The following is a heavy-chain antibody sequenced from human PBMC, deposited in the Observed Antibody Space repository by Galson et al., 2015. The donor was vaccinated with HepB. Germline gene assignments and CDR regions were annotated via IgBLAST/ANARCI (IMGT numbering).Heavy chain of an antibody. J-gene: IGHJ4*02. Sequence: VKVSCKASGYNFATFGINWVRQAPGQGLEWMGWISIYNDNTNYAQKFQGRVTMTTDTSTRTVYVELRSLRSDDTAVYYCARGRYNISPPDYWGQGTLVTVSS. CDR3: ARGRYNISPPDY. D-gene: IGHD1-14*01. CDR2: ISIYNDNT. CDR1: GYNFATFG. V-gene: IGHV1-18*01.